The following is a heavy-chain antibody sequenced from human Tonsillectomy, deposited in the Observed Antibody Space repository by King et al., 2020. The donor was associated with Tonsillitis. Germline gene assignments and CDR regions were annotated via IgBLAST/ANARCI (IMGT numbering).Heavy chain of an antibody. CDR2: IYYSGST. CDR1: GGSISSYY. V-gene: IGHV4-59*01. D-gene: IGHD5-18*01. CDR3: ARANSYSYGLFDY. Sequence: VQLQESGPGLVKPSETLSLTCTVSGGSISSYYWSWIRQPPGKGLEWIGYIYYSGSTNYNPSLKSRVTISVDTSKNQFSLKLSSVTAADTAVYYCARANSYSYGLFDYWGQGTLVTVSS. J-gene: IGHJ4*02.